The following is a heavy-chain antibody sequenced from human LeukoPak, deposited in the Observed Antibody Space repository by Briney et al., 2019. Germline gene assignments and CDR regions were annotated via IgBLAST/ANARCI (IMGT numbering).Heavy chain of an antibody. CDR3: AKDVGGGDWDNYFAY. J-gene: IGHJ4*02. D-gene: IGHD2-21*02. V-gene: IGHV3-9*03. CDR2: ISWNSGSI. Sequence: GGSLRLSCAASGFTFDDYAMHWVRQAPGKGLEWVSGISWNSGSIGYADSVKGRFTISRDNAKNSLYLQMNSLRAEDMALYYCAKDVGGGDWDNYFAYWGQGTLVTVSS. CDR1: GFTFDDYA.